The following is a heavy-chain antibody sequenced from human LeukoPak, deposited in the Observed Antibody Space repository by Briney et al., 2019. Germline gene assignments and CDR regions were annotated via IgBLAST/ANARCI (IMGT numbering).Heavy chain of an antibody. J-gene: IGHJ3*02. CDR3: ARATGGSGSYWEYDAFDI. D-gene: IGHD3-10*01. V-gene: IGHV4-61*02. CDR1: GDSISSGDYY. CDR2: ISSSGST. Sequence: RTSETLSLTCTVSGDSISSGDYYWSWIRQPAGKGLEWIGRISSSGSTNYNPSLKSRVTISVDTSKNQFSLKLSSVTAADTAVYYCARATGGSGSYWEYDAFDIWGQGTMVTVSS.